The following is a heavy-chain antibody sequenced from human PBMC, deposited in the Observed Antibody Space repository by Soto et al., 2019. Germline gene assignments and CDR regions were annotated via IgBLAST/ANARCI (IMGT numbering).Heavy chain of an antibody. D-gene: IGHD6-6*01. CDR2: ISAYNGNT. V-gene: IGHV1-18*04. CDR1: GYTFTSYG. Sequence: ASVKVSCKASGYTFTSYGISWVRQAPGQGLEWTGWISAYNGNTNYAQKLQGRVTTTTDTSTSTVYMELRSLRSDDTAVYYCARDRRGSSRSGFDYWGQGTLVTVSS. CDR3: ARDRRGSSRSGFDY. J-gene: IGHJ4*02.